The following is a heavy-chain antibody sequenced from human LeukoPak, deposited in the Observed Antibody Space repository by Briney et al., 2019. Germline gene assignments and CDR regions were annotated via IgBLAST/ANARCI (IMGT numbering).Heavy chain of an antibody. D-gene: IGHD1-26*01. V-gene: IGHV3-73*01. J-gene: IGHJ5*02. CDR2: IDKKDKGYATAT. CDR3: TRDSGTYNWFDP. CDR1: GFTFSGSV. Sequence: PGGPLRLSCAASGFTFSGSVIHWVRQSSGKGLEWVGQIDKKDKGYATATAYAASVKGRFTISRDDSINTAYLQMKSLKTEDTALYYCTRDSGTYNWFDPWGQGTLVTVSS.